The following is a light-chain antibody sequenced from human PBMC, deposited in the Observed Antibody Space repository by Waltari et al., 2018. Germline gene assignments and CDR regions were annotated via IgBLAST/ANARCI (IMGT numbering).Light chain of an antibody. CDR3: QQYDHYPWT. CDR1: QGISSW. CDR2: QAS. J-gene: IGKJ1*01. V-gene: IGKV1-5*03. Sequence: DIQMTQSPSTLSASVGDRVTIPCRTSQGISSWLAWYQQTPGKAPKLLIYQASTLESGVPSRFSGSGSGTEFTLTISSLQPDDSATYYCQQYDHYPWTFGQGTKVELK.